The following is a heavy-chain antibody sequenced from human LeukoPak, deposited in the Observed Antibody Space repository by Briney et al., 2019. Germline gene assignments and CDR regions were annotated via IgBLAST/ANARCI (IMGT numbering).Heavy chain of an antibody. CDR1: GFAVSSNH. V-gene: IGHV3-53*01. J-gene: IGHJ3*02. CDR3: AKVLITSGWYVASSAFDI. Sequence: GGSLRLSCAASGFAVSSNHMTWVRQAPGKGLEWVSVISNGGTTYYADSVKGRFTISRDNSKNTLYLQMNSLRAEDTAVYYCAKVLITSGWYVASSAFDIWGQGTMVTVSS. D-gene: IGHD6-19*01. CDR2: ISNGGTT.